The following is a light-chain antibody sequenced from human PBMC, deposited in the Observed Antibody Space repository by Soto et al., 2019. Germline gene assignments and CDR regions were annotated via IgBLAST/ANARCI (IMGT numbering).Light chain of an antibody. CDR2: GAS. CDR1: QSVSSD. V-gene: IGKV3-15*01. Sequence: EIVMTQSPATLSLSPGERATLSCRASQSVSSDLAWYQQKPGQAPRLLIYGASTRATGLPARFSGSGSGTEFTLTISSLQPEDFAVYYCQQYNKWPPITFGQGTRLEIK. J-gene: IGKJ5*01. CDR3: QQYNKWPPIT.